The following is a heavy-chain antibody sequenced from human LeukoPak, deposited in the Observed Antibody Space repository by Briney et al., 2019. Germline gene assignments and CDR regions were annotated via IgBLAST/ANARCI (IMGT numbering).Heavy chain of an antibody. Sequence: ASVKVSCRASGYTFSSYYMHWVPQASGQGLEWMGIINPSGGSTSYAQKFQGRVTMTRDTSTSTVYMELSSLRSEDTAVYYCARRGYSYGNLDYWGQGTLVTVSS. CDR1: GYTFSSYY. CDR3: ARRGYSYGNLDY. V-gene: IGHV1-46*01. J-gene: IGHJ4*02. CDR2: INPSGGST. D-gene: IGHD5-18*01.